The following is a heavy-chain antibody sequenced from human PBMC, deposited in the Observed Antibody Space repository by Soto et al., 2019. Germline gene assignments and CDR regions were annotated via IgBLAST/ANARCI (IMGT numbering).Heavy chain of an antibody. V-gene: IGHV4-31*03. CDR2: IYYSGST. CDR3: ARVSSSWSNYFDY. D-gene: IGHD6-13*01. CDR1: GGSISSGGYY. Sequence: SETLSLTCTVSGGSISSGGYYWSWIRQHPGKGLEWIGYIYYSGSTYYNPSLKSRVTISVDTSKNQFSLKVNSVTAADTAVYYCARVSSSWSNYFDYWGQGTPVTVSS. J-gene: IGHJ4*02.